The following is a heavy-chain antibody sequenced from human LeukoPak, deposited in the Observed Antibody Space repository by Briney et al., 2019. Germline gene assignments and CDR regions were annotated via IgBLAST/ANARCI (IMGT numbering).Heavy chain of an antibody. J-gene: IGHJ4*02. CDR3: ARDQYNILTVYHDY. V-gene: IGHV6-1*01. D-gene: IGHD3-9*01. CDR2: TYYRSKWYN. CDR1: GDTVSSNSAA. Sequence: TSQTLSLTCAISGDTVSSNSAAWHWIRQSPSRGLEWLGRTYYRSKWYNDYAVSVKSRITINPDTSKHQFSLQLNSVTPEDTAVYYCARDQYNILTVYHDYWGQGTRVSVSS.